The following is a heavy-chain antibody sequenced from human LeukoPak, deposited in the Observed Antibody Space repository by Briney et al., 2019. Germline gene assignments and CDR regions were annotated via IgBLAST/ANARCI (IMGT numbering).Heavy chain of an antibody. J-gene: IGHJ4*02. D-gene: IGHD3-16*01. CDR3: ARGGSPSDY. CDR2: IHLDGRTT. V-gene: IGHV3-74*01. Sequence: GGSLRLSCAASGFTFSSYWMHWVRQRPGKELVWVSRIHLDGRTTNYADSMKGRFTISRDNAKNTLSLEMNSLRREDTAVYYCARGGSPSDYWGQGTLVSVSS. CDR1: GFTFSSYW.